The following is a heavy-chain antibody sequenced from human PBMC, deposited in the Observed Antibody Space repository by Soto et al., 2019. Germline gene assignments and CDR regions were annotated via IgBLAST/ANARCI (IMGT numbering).Heavy chain of an antibody. CDR3: ARGSNWNSNWFDP. Sequence: ASVKVSCKTSGYTFTNYYMHRVRQAPGQGLECMGWINPNSGGTMFAQKFQGRVTMTRDTSISTVYMELTSLSSDDTAVYYCARGSNWNSNWFDPWGQGTLVTVSS. CDR2: INPNSGGT. V-gene: IGHV1-2*02. J-gene: IGHJ5*02. D-gene: IGHD1-1*01. CDR1: GYTFTNYY.